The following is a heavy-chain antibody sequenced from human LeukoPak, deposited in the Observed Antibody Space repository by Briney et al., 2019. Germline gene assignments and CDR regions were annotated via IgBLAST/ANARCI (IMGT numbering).Heavy chain of an antibody. CDR2: VSSSGGST. D-gene: IGHD3-16*02. Sequence: GGSLRLSCAASGFTFSSSSMDWVRQAPGKGLEWVSVVSSSGGSTYYADSVKGRFTISRDNSKNTLSLQMSSLRAEDTAVYYCAKVKSGSYRGGDFDYWGQGTLVTVSS. V-gene: IGHV3-23*01. CDR1: GFTFSSSS. J-gene: IGHJ4*02. CDR3: AKVKSGSYRGGDFDY.